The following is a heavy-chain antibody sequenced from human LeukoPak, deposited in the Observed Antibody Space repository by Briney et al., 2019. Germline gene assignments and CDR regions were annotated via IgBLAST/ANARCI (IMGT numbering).Heavy chain of an antibody. J-gene: IGHJ6*02. V-gene: IGHV3-53*01. CDR2: IYTGGTT. Sequence: GGSLRLSCAASGFTFRNFWMSWVRQAPGKGLEWVALIYTGGTTSYADSVKGRFTISRDNSKNTLYLQMDSLRAEDTAVYYCAREAAGYHYYYGMDVWGQGTTVTVSS. D-gene: IGHD6-13*01. CDR1: GFTFRNFW. CDR3: AREAAGYHYYYGMDV.